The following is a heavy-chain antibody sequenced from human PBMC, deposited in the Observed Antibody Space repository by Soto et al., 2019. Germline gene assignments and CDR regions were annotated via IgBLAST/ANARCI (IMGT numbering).Heavy chain of an antibody. CDR3: ARGRQWFGEFGGDY. V-gene: IGHV1-69*13. D-gene: IGHD3-10*01. Sequence: ASVKVPARHLDTPSPATISWVRQAPGQGLEWMGGIIPIFGTANYAQKFQGRVTITADESTSTAYMELSSLRSEDTAVYYCARGRQWFGEFGGDYWGQGTLVTVSS. CDR2: IIPIFGTA. CDR1: DTPSPAT. J-gene: IGHJ4*02.